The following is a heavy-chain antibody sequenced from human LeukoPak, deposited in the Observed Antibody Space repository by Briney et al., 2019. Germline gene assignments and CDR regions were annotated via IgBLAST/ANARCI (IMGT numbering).Heavy chain of an antibody. D-gene: IGHD6-13*01. CDR1: GFTFSSYG. CDR3: ARAQYSSSWYEDFDY. Sequence: PGRSLRLSCAASGFTFSSYGMHWVRQAPGKGLEWVAVIWYDGSNKYYADSVKGRFTISRDNSKNTLYLRMDSLRAEDTAVYYCARAQYSSSWYEDFDYWGQGTLVTVSS. CDR2: IWYDGSNK. V-gene: IGHV3-33*01. J-gene: IGHJ4*02.